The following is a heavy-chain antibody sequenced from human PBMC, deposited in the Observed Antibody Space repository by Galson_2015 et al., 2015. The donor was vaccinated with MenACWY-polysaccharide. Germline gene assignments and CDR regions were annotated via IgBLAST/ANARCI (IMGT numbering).Heavy chain of an antibody. CDR1: GFTFSSYR. CDR2: ISSSSSTI. J-gene: IGHJ4*02. CDR3: ARDNTWADY. D-gene: IGHD3-16*01. Sequence: SLRLSCAASGFTFSSYRMNWVRQAPGKGLEWVSYISSSSSTIYYADSVKGRFTISRDNAKNSLYLQMNSQRDEDTAVYYCARDNTWADYWGQGTLVTVSS. V-gene: IGHV3-48*02.